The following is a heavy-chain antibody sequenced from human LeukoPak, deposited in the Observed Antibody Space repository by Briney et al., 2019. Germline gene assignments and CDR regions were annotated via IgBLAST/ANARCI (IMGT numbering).Heavy chain of an antibody. CDR2: ISWNSGSI. CDR3: AKDIGLNYGGYNGAFDI. D-gene: IGHD4-17*01. CDR1: GFTFDDYA. Sequence: GGSLRLSCAASGFTFDDYAMHWVRQAPGKGLEWVSGISWNSGSIGYADSVKGRFTISRDNAKNSLYLQMNSLRAEDMALYYCAKDIGLNYGGYNGAFDIWGQGTMVTVSS. V-gene: IGHV3-9*03. J-gene: IGHJ3*02.